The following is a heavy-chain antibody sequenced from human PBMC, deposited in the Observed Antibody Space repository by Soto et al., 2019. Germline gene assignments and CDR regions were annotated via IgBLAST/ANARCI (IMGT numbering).Heavy chain of an antibody. D-gene: IGHD3-10*01. CDR3: ARQGFGPLHGLVDV. CDR1: GGSISSYY. Sequence: QVQLQESGPGLVKPSETLSLSCTASGGSISSYYWSWFRQSPGKRMEWIGYVHHSWGSSYNPSLQSRVAISLDPSKSQFSLKVTSVTATDTAVYYCARQGFGPLHGLVDVWGQGTTVTVSS. CDR2: VHHSWGS. V-gene: IGHV4-59*08. J-gene: IGHJ6*02.